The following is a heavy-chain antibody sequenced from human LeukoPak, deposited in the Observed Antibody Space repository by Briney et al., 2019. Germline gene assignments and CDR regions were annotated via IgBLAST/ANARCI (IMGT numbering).Heavy chain of an antibody. CDR3: ARVFGREFRLDY. D-gene: IGHD3-10*01. Sequence: PSETLSLTCTVSGGSISSSSYYWGWIRQPPGKGLEWIGSIYYSGSTYYNPSLKSRVTISVDTSKNQFSLKPSSVTAADTAVYYCARVFGREFRLDYWGQGALVTVSS. CDR1: GGSISSSSYY. J-gene: IGHJ4*02. CDR2: IYYSGST. V-gene: IGHV4-39*07.